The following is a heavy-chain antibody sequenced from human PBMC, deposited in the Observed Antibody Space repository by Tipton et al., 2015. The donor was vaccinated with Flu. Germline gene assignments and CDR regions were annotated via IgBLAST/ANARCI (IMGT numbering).Heavy chain of an antibody. CDR1: GFTFSSYE. V-gene: IGHV3-48*03. J-gene: IGHJ4*02. D-gene: IGHD3-16*01. CDR3: TRGFIRLCDY. CDR2: ISPSGSTK. Sequence: VQSGGSLRLSCAASGFTFSSYEMNWVRQAPGKGLEWVSHISPSGSTKYYADSVKGRFTISRDNAKNSLYLQMNSLRSEDTAVYYCTRGFIRLCDYWGQGTLVTVSS.